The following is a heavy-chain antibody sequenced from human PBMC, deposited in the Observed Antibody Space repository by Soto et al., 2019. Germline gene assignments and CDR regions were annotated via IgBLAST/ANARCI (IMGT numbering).Heavy chain of an antibody. CDR2: IYYSGST. Sequence: QVQLQESGPGLVKPSQSLSLTCTVSGGSISSGGYYWSWIRQHPGKGLEWIGYIYYSGSTYYNPSLKSRVTISVDTSKNQFSLKLSYVTVADTAVYYCARGGVVVAATRYYCYGMDVWGQGTTVTVSS. D-gene: IGHD2-15*01. J-gene: IGHJ6*02. V-gene: IGHV4-31*03. CDR1: GGSISSGGYY. CDR3: ARGGVVVAATRYYCYGMDV.